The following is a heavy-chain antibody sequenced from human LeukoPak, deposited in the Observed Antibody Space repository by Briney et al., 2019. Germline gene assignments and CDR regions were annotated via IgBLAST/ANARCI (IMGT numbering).Heavy chain of an antibody. CDR3: ARDWWAAAGRE. CDR1: GFTFSSYS. J-gene: IGHJ4*02. CDR2: ISSSSTI. Sequence: GGSLRLSCAASGFTFSSYSMNWVRQAPGKGLEWVSYISSSSTIYYADSVKGRFTISRDNAKNSLYLQMNSLRAEDTAVYYCARDWWAAAGREWGQGTLVTVSS. D-gene: IGHD6-13*01. V-gene: IGHV3-48*04.